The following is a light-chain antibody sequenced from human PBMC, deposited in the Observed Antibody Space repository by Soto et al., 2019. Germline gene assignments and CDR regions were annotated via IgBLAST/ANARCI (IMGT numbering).Light chain of an antibody. CDR1: QSIRSY. CDR3: QQRSSWPWT. Sequence: EIVLTQSPATLCLSPGEGATLSCRASQSIRSYLAWYQQKPGQAPRLLIYDAFNRATGIPARFSGSGSGTDFTLTISSLEPEEVGVYYCQQRSSWPWTFGQGTKVEIK. V-gene: IGKV3-11*01. CDR2: DAF. J-gene: IGKJ1*01.